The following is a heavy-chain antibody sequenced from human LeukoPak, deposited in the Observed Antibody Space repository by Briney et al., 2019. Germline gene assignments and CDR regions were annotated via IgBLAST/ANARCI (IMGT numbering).Heavy chain of an antibody. V-gene: IGHV3-30*18. D-gene: IGHD2-2*01. CDR3: AKDWGYCSSTSCYGLYYYYGMDV. CDR2: ISYDGSNK. J-gene: IGHJ6*02. Sequence: GGSLRLSCAASGFTFSSYGMHWVRQAPGKGLEWEAVISYDGSNKYYADSVKGRFTISRDNSKNTLYLQMNSLRAEDTAVYYCAKDWGYCSSTSCYGLYYYYGMDVWGQGTTVTVSS. CDR1: GFTFSSYG.